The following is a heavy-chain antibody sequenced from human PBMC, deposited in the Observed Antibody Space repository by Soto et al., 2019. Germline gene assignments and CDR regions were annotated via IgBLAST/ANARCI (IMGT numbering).Heavy chain of an antibody. CDR1: GYTFTSYA. D-gene: IGHD3-22*01. V-gene: IGHV1-3*01. CDR3: ARAGGSYYYDSKNAFDI. Sequence: GASVKVSCKASGYTFTSYAMHWVRQAPGQRLEWMGRINAGNGNTKYSQKFQGRVTITRDTSASTAYMELSSLRSEDTAVYYCARAGGSYYYDSKNAFDIWGQGTMVTVSS. CDR2: INAGNGNT. J-gene: IGHJ3*02.